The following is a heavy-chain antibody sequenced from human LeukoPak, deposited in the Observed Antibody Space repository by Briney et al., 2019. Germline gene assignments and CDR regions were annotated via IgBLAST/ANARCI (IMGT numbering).Heavy chain of an antibody. D-gene: IGHD5-24*01. CDR3: ARERDGYNSNWFDP. CDR2: IYSGGST. CDR1: GFTVSSNY. Sequence: GGSLRLSCAASGFTVSSNYMSWVRQAPGKGLDWVSVIYSGGSTYYADSVKGRFTISRDNSKNTLYLQMNSLRAEDTAVYYCARERDGYNSNWFDPWGQGTLVTVSS. V-gene: IGHV3-53*01. J-gene: IGHJ5*02.